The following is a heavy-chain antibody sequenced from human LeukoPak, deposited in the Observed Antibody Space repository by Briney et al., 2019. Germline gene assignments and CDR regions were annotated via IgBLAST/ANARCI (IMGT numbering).Heavy chain of an antibody. D-gene: IGHD3-10*01. V-gene: IGHV3-66*03. CDR2: IYKNAIT. Sequence: GGSLRLSCAASGFTVSSNYMTWVRQAPGKGLEWVSVIYKNAITYYADTVKGRFTISRDNSKNTLYLEMNSLRAEDTAVYYCTKDLMRDIWFGESWGQGTLVTVSS. CDR3: TKDLMRDIWFGES. J-gene: IGHJ5*02. CDR1: GFTVSSNY.